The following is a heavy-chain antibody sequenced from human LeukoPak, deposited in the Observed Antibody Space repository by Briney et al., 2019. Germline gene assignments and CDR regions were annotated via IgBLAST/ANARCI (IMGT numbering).Heavy chain of an antibody. CDR1: GGTFSSYA. CDR2: IIPIFGTA. CDR3: ARDLGYDFCSGYFDY. J-gene: IGHJ4*02. V-gene: IGHV1-69*05. D-gene: IGHD3-3*01. Sequence: SVKVSCKASGGTFSSYAISWVRQAPGQGLEWMGGIIPIFGTANYAQKFQGRVTITTDESTSTAYMELSSLRSEDTAVYYCARDLGYDFCSGYFDYWGQGTLVTVSS.